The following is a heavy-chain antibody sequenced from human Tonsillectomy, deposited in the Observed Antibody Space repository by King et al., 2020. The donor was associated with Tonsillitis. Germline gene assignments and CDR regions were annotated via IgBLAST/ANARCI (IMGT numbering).Heavy chain of an antibody. D-gene: IGHD3-16*01. CDR2: IYHSGST. V-gene: IGHV4-30-2*01. CDR3: ASDLGPNGMDV. J-gene: IGHJ6*02. CDR1: GSSISSGGYS. Sequence: QLQESGSGLVKPSQTLSLTCAVSGSSISSGGYSWSWIRQPPGKGLEWIGYIYHSGSTYYNPSLKSRVTISVDRSKNQFSLKLSSVTAADTAVYYCASDLGPNGMDVWGQGTTVTVSS.